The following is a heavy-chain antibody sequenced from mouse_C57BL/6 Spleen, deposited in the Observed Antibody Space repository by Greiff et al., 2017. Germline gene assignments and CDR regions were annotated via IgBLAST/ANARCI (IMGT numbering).Heavy chain of an antibody. J-gene: IGHJ2*01. CDR2: ISSGGSYN. V-gene: IGHV5-6*01. CDR1: GFTFSSYG. Sequence: EVKLVESGGDLVKPGGSLKLSCAASGFTFSSYGMSWVRQTPDKRLEWVATISSGGSYNYYPDSVKGRFTISRDNAKNTLYLQMSSLKSEDTAMYYCARHVDWDYWGQGTTLTVSS. D-gene: IGHD4-1*01. CDR3: ARHVDWDY.